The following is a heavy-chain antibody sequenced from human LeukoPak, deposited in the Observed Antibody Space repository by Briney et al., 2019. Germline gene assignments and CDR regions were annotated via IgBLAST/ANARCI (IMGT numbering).Heavy chain of an antibody. D-gene: IGHD3-3*01. CDR3: AAEVDELVTYYDWVGAFDI. Sequence: EASVKVSCKASGFTFTSSAVQWVRQARGQRLEWIGWIVVGSGNTNYAQKFQERATITRDMSTSTAYMELSSLRSEGTAVYYCAAEVDELVTYYDWVGAFDIWGQGTMVTVSS. CDR2: IVVGSGNT. J-gene: IGHJ3*02. CDR1: GFTFTSSA. V-gene: IGHV1-58*01.